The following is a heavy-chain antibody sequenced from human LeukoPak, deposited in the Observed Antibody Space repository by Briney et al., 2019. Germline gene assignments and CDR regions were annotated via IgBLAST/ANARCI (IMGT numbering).Heavy chain of an antibody. V-gene: IGHV3-30*02. D-gene: IGHD6-13*01. CDR1: GFTFSSYG. Sequence: GGSLRLSCVASGFTFSSYGMHWVRQAPGKGLEWVAFIPYDGSNKYYVDSVKGRFTISRDNSKNTLYLQVSSLRAEDTAVYYCAKDRGRYSSSPRGDWFDPWGQGTLVTASS. J-gene: IGHJ5*02. CDR2: IPYDGSNK. CDR3: AKDRGRYSSSPRGDWFDP.